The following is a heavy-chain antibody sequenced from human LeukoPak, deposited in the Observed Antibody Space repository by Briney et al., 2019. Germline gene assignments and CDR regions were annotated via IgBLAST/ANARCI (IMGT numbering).Heavy chain of an antibody. CDR1: GFTFSSYA. Sequence: GGSLRLSCAASGFTFSSYAMTWVRQAPGKGLEWVSGISASGVSTYYADSVKGHFTISRDNSKNTLYLQMNSLRAEDTAVYYCARLITAPFYFDCWGQGTLVTVSS. CDR2: ISASGVST. D-gene: IGHD6-13*01. J-gene: IGHJ4*02. V-gene: IGHV3-23*01. CDR3: ARLITAPFYFDC.